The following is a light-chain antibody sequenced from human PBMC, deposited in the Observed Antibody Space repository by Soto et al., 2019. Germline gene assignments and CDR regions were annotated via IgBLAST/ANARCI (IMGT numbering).Light chain of an antibody. CDR3: QQYDNSPQT. V-gene: IGKV3-20*01. CDR1: QSVSSSY. Sequence: EIVLTQSPGTLSLSPGERATXSCRASQSVSSSYLAWYQQKPGQAPRLLIYGASSRATGIPDRFSGSGSGTDFTLTISRLEPEDFAVYYCQQYDNSPQTFGQGTKVEIK. CDR2: GAS. J-gene: IGKJ1*01.